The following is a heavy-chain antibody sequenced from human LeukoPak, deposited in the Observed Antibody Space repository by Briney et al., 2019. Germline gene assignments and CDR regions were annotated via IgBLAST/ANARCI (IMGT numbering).Heavy chain of an antibody. V-gene: IGHV4-31*03. CDR3: ARRGYYYDSSGPGRTMGFDI. CDR1: GGSISSGGYY. D-gene: IGHD3-22*01. Sequence: SETLSLTCTVSGGSISSGGYYWSWIRQHPGKGLEWIGYIYYSGSTYYNPSLKSRVTISVDTSKNQFSLKLSSVTAADTAVYYCARRGYYYDSSGPGRTMGFDIWGQGTMVTVSS. J-gene: IGHJ3*02. CDR2: IYYSGST.